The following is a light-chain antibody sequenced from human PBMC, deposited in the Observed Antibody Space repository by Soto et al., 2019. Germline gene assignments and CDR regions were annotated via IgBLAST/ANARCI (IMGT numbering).Light chain of an antibody. J-gene: IGKJ1*01. CDR2: GAS. CDR1: QSVSSN. CDR3: QQYNNWPPP. Sequence: EIVVTQSPATLSVSAGERATLSCRASQSVSSNLAWYQRKPGQAPRLLIYGASTRAAGIPARFSGSGSGTEFTLTISSLQSEDFAVYYCQQYNNWPPPFGQGTKVDNK. V-gene: IGKV3-15*01.